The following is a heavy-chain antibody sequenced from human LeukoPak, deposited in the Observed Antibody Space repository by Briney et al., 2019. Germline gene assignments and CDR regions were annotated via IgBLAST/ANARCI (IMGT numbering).Heavy chain of an antibody. D-gene: IGHD6-13*01. CDR1: GYSISSGYY. Sequence: SETLSLTCTVSGYSISSGYYWGWIRQPPGKGLEWLASIYHSGTIYYNPSLKSRVTISVDMSKNQFSLKLTSVTAADTAVYYCARGLGRQQLVSPFDYWGQGTLVTVSS. CDR2: IYHSGTI. CDR3: ARGLGRQQLVSPFDY. V-gene: IGHV4-38-2*02. J-gene: IGHJ4*02.